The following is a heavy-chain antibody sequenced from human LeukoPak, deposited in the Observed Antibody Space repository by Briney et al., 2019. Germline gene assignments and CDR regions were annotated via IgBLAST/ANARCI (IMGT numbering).Heavy chain of an antibody. CDR2: ISGSGGST. V-gene: IGHV3-23*01. CDR1: GFTFSSYA. D-gene: IGHD3-22*01. J-gene: IGHJ3*02. CDR3: ARAPYYYDTSGFLI. Sequence: PGGSLRLSCAASGFTFSSYAMSWVRQAPGKGLEWVSAISGSGGSTYYADSVKGRFTISSDNSKNTLYLQMNSLRAEDTAVYYCARAPYYYDTSGFLIWGQGAMVTVSS.